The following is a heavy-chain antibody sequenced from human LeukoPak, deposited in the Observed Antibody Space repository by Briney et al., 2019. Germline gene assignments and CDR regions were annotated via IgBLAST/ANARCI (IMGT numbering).Heavy chain of an antibody. Sequence: PGGSLRVSCAASGFTFSSYAMSWVRQAPGKGPEWVSAISGSGGSTYYADSVKGRFTISRDNSKNTLYLQMNSLRAEDTAVYYCATLRRYYYDSSGYYPLDYWGQGTLVTVSS. CDR2: ISGSGGST. V-gene: IGHV3-23*01. CDR1: GFTFSSYA. D-gene: IGHD3-22*01. CDR3: ATLRRYYYDSSGYYPLDY. J-gene: IGHJ4*02.